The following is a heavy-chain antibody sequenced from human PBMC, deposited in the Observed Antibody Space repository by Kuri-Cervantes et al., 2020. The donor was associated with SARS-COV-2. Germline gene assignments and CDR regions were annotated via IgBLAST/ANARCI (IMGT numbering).Heavy chain of an antibody. CDR2: FYYSGST. V-gene: IGHV4-59*08. CDR3: AKGWLLHNWFDP. J-gene: IGHJ5*02. CDR1: GGSVSSHY. Sequence: GSLRLSCTVSGGSVSSHYWSWIRQPPGKGLEWIANFYYSGSTNYSPSLKSRVAISVDTSKNQFSLKLSSVTAADTAVYYCAKGWLLHNWFDPWGQGTLVTVSS. D-gene: IGHD3-22*01.